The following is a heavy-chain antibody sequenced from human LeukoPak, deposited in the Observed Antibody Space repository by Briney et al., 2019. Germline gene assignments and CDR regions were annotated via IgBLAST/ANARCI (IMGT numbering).Heavy chain of an antibody. CDR2: MFHRGST. CDR1: GYSISSGYY. D-gene: IGHD2-15*01. J-gene: IGHJ6*03. V-gene: IGHV4-38-2*02. Sequence: SETLSLTCTVSGYSISSGYYWGWIRQPPGKGLEWIGSMFHRGSTNYNPSLKSRVTISVDTSKNQFSLKLSSVTAADTAVYYCARGYCSGGSCYSYYYYNYMDVWGKGTTVTVSS. CDR3: ARGYCSGGSCYSYYYYNYMDV.